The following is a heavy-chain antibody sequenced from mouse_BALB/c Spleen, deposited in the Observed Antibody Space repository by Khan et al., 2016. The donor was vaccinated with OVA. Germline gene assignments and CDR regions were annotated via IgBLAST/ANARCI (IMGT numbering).Heavy chain of an antibody. V-gene: IGHV1-7*01. CDR3: AGRVLFGIFAY. CDR1: GYTFTAYW. CDR2: IDPSTSYT. D-gene: IGHD1-1*02. Sequence: QMQLEESGAEVAKPGASVKMSCKASGYTFTAYWIHWVKQRPGQGLEWIGYIDPSTSYTDYNQKFKDKATLTTDKSSSTAYMQLSSLTSEDSAVXYCAGRVLFGIFAYWGQGTLVTVS. J-gene: IGHJ3*01.